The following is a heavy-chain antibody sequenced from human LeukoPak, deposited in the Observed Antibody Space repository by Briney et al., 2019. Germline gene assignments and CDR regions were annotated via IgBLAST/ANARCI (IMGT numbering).Heavy chain of an antibody. CDR1: GFTFSSYD. Sequence: GGSLRLSCAASGFTFSSYDMHWVRQATGKGLEWVSAIGTAGDTYYPGSVKGRFTISRENAKNSLYLQMNSLRADDTAIYYCTKDPNGDYIGAFDPWGQGTLVTVSS. D-gene: IGHD4-17*01. CDR3: TKDPNGDYIGAFDP. V-gene: IGHV3-13*01. J-gene: IGHJ5*02. CDR2: IGTAGDT.